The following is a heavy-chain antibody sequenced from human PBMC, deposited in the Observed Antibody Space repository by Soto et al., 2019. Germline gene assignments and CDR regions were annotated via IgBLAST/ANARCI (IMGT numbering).Heavy chain of an antibody. CDR2: MNPNSGNT. V-gene: IGHV1-8*02. D-gene: IGHD6-19*01. Sequence: DSLQVSCKASGGTFSSYAISWVRQATGQGLEWMGWMNPNSGNTGYAQKFQGRVTMTRNTSISTAYMELSSLRSEDTAVYYCAGGHTFLSCGGPDSSYYVMDGWGQRNTVTVSS. CDR1: GGTFSSYA. J-gene: IGHJ6*02. CDR3: AGGHTFLSCGGPDSSYYVMDG.